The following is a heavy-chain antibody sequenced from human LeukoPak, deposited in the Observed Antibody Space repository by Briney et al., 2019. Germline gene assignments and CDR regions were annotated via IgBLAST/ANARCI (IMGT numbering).Heavy chain of an antibody. CDR1: GLTFSNHG. CDR3: AKDKIFRYLDY. D-gene: IGHD2/OR15-2a*01. Sequence: GGSLRLSCAASGLTFSNHGMHWVRQAPGKGLEWVAMITSDGNNKYYADSVKDRFTISRDDSKNTLYLQMNSLRDEDTAVYYCAKDKIFRYLDYWGQGALVTVTS. V-gene: IGHV3-30*18. J-gene: IGHJ4*02. CDR2: ITSDGNNK.